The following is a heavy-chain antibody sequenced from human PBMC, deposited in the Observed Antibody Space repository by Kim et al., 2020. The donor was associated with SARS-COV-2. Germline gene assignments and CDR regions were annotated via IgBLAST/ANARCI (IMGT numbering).Heavy chain of an antibody. V-gene: IGHV1-69*13. CDR2: IIPIFGTA. D-gene: IGHD2-8*01. J-gene: IGHJ5*02. Sequence: SVKVSCKASGGTFSSYAISWVRQAPGQGLEWMGGIIPIFGTANYAQKFQGRVTITADESTSTAYMELSSLRSEDTAVYYCARRGEVYGNVWFDPWGQGTLVTVSS. CDR1: GGTFSSYA. CDR3: ARRGEVYGNVWFDP.